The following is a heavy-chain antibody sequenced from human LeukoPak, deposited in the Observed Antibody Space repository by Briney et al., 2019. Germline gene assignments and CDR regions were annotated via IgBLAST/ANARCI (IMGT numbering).Heavy chain of an antibody. CDR1: GFTFSSYG. CDR2: IWYDGSNK. CDR3: ARGGGDYGDQFDAFDI. Sequence: PGRSLRLSCAASGFTFSSYGMHWVRQAPGKGLEWVAVIWYDGSNKYYADSVKGRFTISRDNSKNTLYLQMNSLRAGDTAVYYCARGGGDYGDQFDAFDIWGQGTMVTVSS. D-gene: IGHD4-17*01. J-gene: IGHJ3*02. V-gene: IGHV3-33*01.